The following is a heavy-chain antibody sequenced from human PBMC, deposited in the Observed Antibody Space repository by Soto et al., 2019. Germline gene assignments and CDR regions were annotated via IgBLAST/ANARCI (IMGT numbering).Heavy chain of an antibody. Sequence: SQTLSLTCAISGDSVSSSSAAWNWIRQSPSRGLEWLGRTYYRSKWYNDYTLSVKSRITINPDTSKNQFSLQLSSVTPEDTAVYYCTRARSSSWDYFYGMDVWGQGTTVTVSS. V-gene: IGHV6-1*01. J-gene: IGHJ6*02. CDR2: TYYRSKWYN. CDR1: GDSVSSSSAA. D-gene: IGHD6-13*01. CDR3: TRARSSSWDYFYGMDV.